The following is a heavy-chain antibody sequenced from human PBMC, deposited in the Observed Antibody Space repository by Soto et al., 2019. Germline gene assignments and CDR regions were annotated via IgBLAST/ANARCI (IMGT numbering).Heavy chain of an antibody. CDR1: GRSMGDYL. CDR2: KSISTNI. J-gene: IGHJ4*02. CDR3: ARSRGPAAGWYFVV. Sequence: PSATLSLTCSLSGRSMGDYLWPWVRPPAGKRLEWIGRKSISTNIDPNASLKGRASIAVDTSKNQFSLSLISVTAADTALYYCARSRGPAAGWYFVVWGQGTMV. D-gene: IGHD6-19*01. V-gene: IGHV4-4*07.